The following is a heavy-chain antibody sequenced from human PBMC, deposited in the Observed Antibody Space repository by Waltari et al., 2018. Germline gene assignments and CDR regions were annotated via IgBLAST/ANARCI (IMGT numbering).Heavy chain of an antibody. D-gene: IGHD3-10*01. J-gene: IGHJ3*02. CDR2: INTDGSST. V-gene: IGHV3-74*01. Sequence: EVQLVESGGGLVQPGGSLRLSCAASGFTFSSYWMHWVRQAPGKGLVGVARINTDGSSTSYADCVKGRFTIARDNAKNTLYLQMNSLRAEDTAVYYCARDPEVVRDLNGAFDIWGQGTMVTVAS. CDR1: GFTFSSYW. CDR3: ARDPEVVRDLNGAFDI.